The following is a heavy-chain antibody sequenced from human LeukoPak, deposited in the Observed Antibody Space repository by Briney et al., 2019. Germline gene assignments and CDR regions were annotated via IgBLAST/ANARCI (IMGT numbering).Heavy chain of an antibody. CDR2: FDPEDGET. CDR3: AREDGNGGLDY. V-gene: IGHV1-24*01. D-gene: IGHD2-8*01. J-gene: IGHJ4*02. Sequence: ASVKVSCKASGYTFTSYGISWVRQAPGKGLEWMGGFDPEDGETIYAQKFQGRVTMTEDTSTDTAYMELRSLRSDNTAVYYCAREDGNGGLDYWGQGTLVTVSS. CDR1: GYTFTSYG.